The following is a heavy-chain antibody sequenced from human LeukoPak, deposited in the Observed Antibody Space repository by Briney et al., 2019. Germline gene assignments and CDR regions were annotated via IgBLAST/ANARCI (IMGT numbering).Heavy chain of an antibody. Sequence: SQTLSLTCAISGDSVSSNSAAWNWIRQSPSRGLEWLGRTYYRSKWYNDYAVSVKSRITINPDTSKNQFSLQLNSVTPEDTAVYYCAREVTVYGSGRPLEYYYYYMDVWGKGTTVTVSS. J-gene: IGHJ6*03. D-gene: IGHD3-10*01. CDR1: GDSVSSNSAA. CDR2: TYYRSKWYN. V-gene: IGHV6-1*01. CDR3: AREVTVYGSGRPLEYYYYYMDV.